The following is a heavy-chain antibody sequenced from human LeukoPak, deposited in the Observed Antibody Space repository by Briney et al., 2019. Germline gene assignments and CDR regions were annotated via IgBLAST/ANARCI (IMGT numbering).Heavy chain of an antibody. CDR3: ARDEDILTGSGFDP. V-gene: IGHV1-18*01. J-gene: IGHJ5*02. D-gene: IGHD3-9*01. CDR2: ISAHNGNT. Sequence: ASVKVSCKASGYTFTSYGISWVRQAPGQGLEWMGWISAHNGNTNYAQKLQGRVTMTTDTSTSTAYMELRSLRSDDTAVYYCARDEDILTGSGFDPWGQGTLVTVSS. CDR1: GYTFTSYG.